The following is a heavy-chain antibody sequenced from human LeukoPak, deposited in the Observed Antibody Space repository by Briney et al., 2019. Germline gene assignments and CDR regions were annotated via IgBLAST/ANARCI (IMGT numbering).Heavy chain of an antibody. J-gene: IGHJ4*02. D-gene: IGHD2-15*01. CDR1: GVSISNHY. CDR2: IYYTGNT. CDR3: VRHSRVVAFDY. Sequence: SETLSLTCTVSGVSISNHYSSWIRQPPGKGLEWIGYIYYTGNTNYNPSLNSRVTISEDTSKNQVSLELSSVTAADTAVYYCVRHSRVVAFDYWGQGNLVTASS. V-gene: IGHV4-59*08.